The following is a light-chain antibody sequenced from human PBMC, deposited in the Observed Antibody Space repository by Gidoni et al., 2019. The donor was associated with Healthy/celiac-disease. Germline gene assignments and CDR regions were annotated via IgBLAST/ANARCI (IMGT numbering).Light chain of an antibody. V-gene: IGLV1-47*01. CDR2: RNN. Sequence: QSVLTHPPSASGTPGQRVTISCSGSSSNIGSNYVYWYQQLPGTAPKLLIYRNNQRPSGVPDRFSGSKSGTSACLAISGLRSEDEADYYCAAWDDSLSGWVFGGGTKLTVL. J-gene: IGLJ3*02. CDR3: AAWDDSLSGWV. CDR1: SSNIGSNY.